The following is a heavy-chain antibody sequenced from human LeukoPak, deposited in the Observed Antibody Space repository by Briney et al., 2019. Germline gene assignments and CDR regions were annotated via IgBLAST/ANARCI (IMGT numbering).Heavy chain of an antibody. CDR1: GYSFTSYG. Sequence: GASVKVSCKASGYSFTSYGITWVRQAPGQGLEWMGWISTYNGNTIHAQKLRGRVTMTRDTSTSTAYMELRSLRSDDTAVYYCARDPARGLHISSFLFYWGQGTLVTVSS. CDR3: ARDPARGLHISSFLFY. D-gene: IGHD4-17*01. CDR2: ISTYNGNT. V-gene: IGHV1-18*01. J-gene: IGHJ4*02.